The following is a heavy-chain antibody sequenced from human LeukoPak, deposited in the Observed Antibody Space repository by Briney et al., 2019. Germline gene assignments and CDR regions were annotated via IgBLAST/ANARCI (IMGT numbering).Heavy chain of an antibody. Sequence: GGSLRLSCAASGFTFSSYAMHWVRQAPAKGLEWVAVISYDGSNKYYADSVKGRFTISRDNSKNTLYLQMNSLRAEDTAVYYCARDRFVVSFDYWGQGTLVTVSS. CDR3: ARDRFVVSFDY. V-gene: IGHV3-30-3*01. CDR2: ISYDGSNK. J-gene: IGHJ4*02. CDR1: GFTFSSYA. D-gene: IGHD2-21*01.